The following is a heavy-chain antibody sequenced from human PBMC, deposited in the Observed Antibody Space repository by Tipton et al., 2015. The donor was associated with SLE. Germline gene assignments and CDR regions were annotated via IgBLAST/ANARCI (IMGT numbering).Heavy chain of an antibody. J-gene: IGHJ4*02. CDR2: IFHSGST. CDR3: ARVEYDAYDLPQFAL. V-gene: IGHV4-59*01. D-gene: IGHD3-3*01. Sequence: GLVKPSETLSLTCTVSGGSISSYYWSWIRQPPGKGLEWIGYIFHSGSTNYNPSLRSRVTISVDTSKIQFSLRLNSVTAADTAIYYCARVEYDAYDLPQFALWGQGALVTVSS. CDR1: GGSISSYY.